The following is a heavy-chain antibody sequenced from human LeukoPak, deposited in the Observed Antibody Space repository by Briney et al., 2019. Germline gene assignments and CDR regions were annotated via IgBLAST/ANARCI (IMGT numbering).Heavy chain of an antibody. CDR1: GFTFSSYA. CDR3: ARAARYGDYNYDYYYYMDV. CDR2: IKDDGNEK. Sequence: PGGSLRLSCAASGFTFSSYAMSWVRQAPGKGLEWVANIKDDGNEKYYAASVRGRFTISRDNTKNSLYLQVNSLRADDTGLYYCARAARYGDYNYDYYYYMDVWGKGTTVTVSS. D-gene: IGHD4-17*01. J-gene: IGHJ6*03. V-gene: IGHV3-7*01.